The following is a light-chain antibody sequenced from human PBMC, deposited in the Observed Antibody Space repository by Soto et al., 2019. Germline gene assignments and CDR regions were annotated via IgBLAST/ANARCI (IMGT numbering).Light chain of an antibody. Sequence: EVVMTQSPATLSVSPGESATLSCRASQTVSSNVAWYQQRPGQAPRRLIDGAFTRATGVPARFSGSRSGTEFTLTISSPQSEDFALYYCQQHNNWPYTFGQGTKLEIK. CDR3: QQHNNWPYT. CDR1: QTVSSN. V-gene: IGKV3-15*01. J-gene: IGKJ2*01. CDR2: GAF.